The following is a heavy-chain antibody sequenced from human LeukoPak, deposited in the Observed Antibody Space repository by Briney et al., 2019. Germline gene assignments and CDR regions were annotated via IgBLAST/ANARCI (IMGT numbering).Heavy chain of an antibody. J-gene: IGHJ5*02. V-gene: IGHV4-39*07. Sequence: SETLSLTCTVSGGSISSSSYYWGWIRQPPGKGLEWIGSIYYSGSTYYNPSLKSRVTISVDTSKNQFSLKLSPVTAADTAVYYCARFSWAGYCSSTSCYGYNWFDPWGQGTLVTVSS. D-gene: IGHD2-2*03. CDR1: GGSISSSSYY. CDR2: IYYSGST. CDR3: ARFSWAGYCSSTSCYGYNWFDP.